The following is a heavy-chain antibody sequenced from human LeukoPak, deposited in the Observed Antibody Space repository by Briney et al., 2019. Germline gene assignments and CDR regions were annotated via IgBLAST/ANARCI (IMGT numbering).Heavy chain of an antibody. D-gene: IGHD5-12*01. Sequence: GASVKVSCXASGYTFTAYSVHWVRQAPGQGLEWMGRINPNSGVTNYAQKFQGRVTMTRDTSISTAYMDLSRLTSDDTAVYHCAKTTDSGYGHDYWGQGTLVTVSS. CDR2: INPNSGVT. CDR1: GYTFTAYS. CDR3: AKTTDSGYGHDY. J-gene: IGHJ4*02. V-gene: IGHV1-2*06.